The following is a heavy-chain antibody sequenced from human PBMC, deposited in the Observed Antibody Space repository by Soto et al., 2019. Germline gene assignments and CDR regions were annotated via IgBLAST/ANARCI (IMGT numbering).Heavy chain of an antibody. V-gene: IGHV4-59*08. CDR1: GGSISSYY. J-gene: IGHJ6*03. D-gene: IGHD6-19*01. CDR2: IYYSGST. Sequence: PSETLSLTCTVSGGSISSYYWSWIRQPPGKGLEWIGYIYYSGSTNYNPSLKSRVTISVDTSKNQFSLKLSSVTAADTAVYYCARTEYSSGYYYYYMDVWGKGTTVTVSS. CDR3: ARTEYSSGYYYYYMDV.